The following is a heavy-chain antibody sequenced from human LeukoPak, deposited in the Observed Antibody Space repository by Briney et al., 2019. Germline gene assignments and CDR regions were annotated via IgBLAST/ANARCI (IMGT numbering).Heavy chain of an antibody. V-gene: IGHV1-69*04. CDR1: GGTFSSYA. D-gene: IGHD6-25*01. CDR3: ARDFIPAATFHS. Sequence: SVKVSCKASGGTFSSYAISWVRQAPGQGLEWMGRIIPILGIANYAQKFQGRVTITADKSTSTAYIELSSLRSEDTAVYYCARDFIPAATFHSWGQGTRVTVSS. J-gene: IGHJ4*02. CDR2: IIPILGIA.